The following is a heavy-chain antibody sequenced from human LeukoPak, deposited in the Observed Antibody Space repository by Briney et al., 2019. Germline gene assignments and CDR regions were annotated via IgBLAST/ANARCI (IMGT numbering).Heavy chain of an antibody. D-gene: IGHD6-19*01. CDR1: GFTFSSYA. Sequence: GGSLRLSCAASGFTFSSYAMSWVRQAPGKGLEWVSAISGSGGSTYYADSVKGRFTISRDNSKNTLYLQMNSLRAEDTAIYYCAKAGYSSGWYSDHWGQGTLVTVSS. V-gene: IGHV3-23*01. J-gene: IGHJ4*02. CDR2: ISGSGGST. CDR3: AKAGYSSGWYSDH.